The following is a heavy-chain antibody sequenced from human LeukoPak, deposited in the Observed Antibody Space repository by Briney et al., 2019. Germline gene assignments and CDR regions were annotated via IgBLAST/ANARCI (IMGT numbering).Heavy chain of an antibody. Sequence: GGSLRLSCAASGFTFSSYWMHWVRQAPGKGLVWVSRINSDGSSTSYADSVKGRFTISRDNAKNTLYLQINSLRAEDTAVYYCGRGRPGGFDIWAKGQWSPSLQ. CDR1: GFTFSSYW. CDR2: INSDGSST. D-gene: IGHD2-15*01. CDR3: GRGRPGGFDI. J-gene: IGHJ3*02. V-gene: IGHV3-74*01.